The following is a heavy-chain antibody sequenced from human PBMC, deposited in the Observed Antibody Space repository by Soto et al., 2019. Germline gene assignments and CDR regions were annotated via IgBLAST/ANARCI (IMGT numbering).Heavy chain of an antibody. Sequence: EVPLLESGGGLVQPGGSLRLSCAASAFTFSNYAMSWVRQAPGKGLERVSAISGNGATTYYADSVKGRFTISRDNSRNTLYLQMNSLRAVDTAVYYCARVDFKLGGAIDYWGQGTLLTVSS. D-gene: IGHD7-27*01. CDR1: AFTFSNYA. J-gene: IGHJ4*02. CDR3: ARVDFKLGGAIDY. CDR2: ISGNGATT. V-gene: IGHV3-23*01.